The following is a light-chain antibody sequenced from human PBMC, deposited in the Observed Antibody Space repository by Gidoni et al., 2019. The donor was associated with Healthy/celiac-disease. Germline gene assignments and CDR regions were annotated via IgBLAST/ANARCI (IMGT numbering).Light chain of an antibody. J-gene: IGLJ1*01. V-gene: IGLV2-14*03. CDR2: DVS. CDR3: SSYTSSSTLYV. Sequence: QSALTQPASVSGSPGQSITISCTGTSSDVGGYNYVSWYQQHPGKAPKLMIYDVSNRPSGVSNRFSGSKSGNTASLTLSGLQAEDEAYYYCSSYTSSSTLYVFGTGTKVTVL. CDR1: SSDVGGYNY.